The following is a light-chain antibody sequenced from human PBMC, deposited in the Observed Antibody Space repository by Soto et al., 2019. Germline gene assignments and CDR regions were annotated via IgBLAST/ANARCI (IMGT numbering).Light chain of an antibody. CDR2: DVN. V-gene: IGLV2-14*01. J-gene: IGLJ2*01. CDR3: TSYTTSNTLA. Sequence: QSALTQPASVSGSPGQSITISCTGTRSDIGASIYVSWLQQYPGEAPKCMIYDVNNRPSGVSNRFSGSKSGSTASLTISGLQAEDEAVYYCTSYTTSNTLALGGGTKVTVL. CDR1: RSDIGASIY.